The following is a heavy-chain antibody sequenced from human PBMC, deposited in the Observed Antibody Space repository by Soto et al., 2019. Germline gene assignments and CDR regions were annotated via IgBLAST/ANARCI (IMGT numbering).Heavy chain of an antibody. V-gene: IGHV3-23*01. CDR3: AKGRSYYYYYGVDV. CDR2: IIDSGGST. J-gene: IGHJ6*02. CDR1: VCTDSSSG. Sequence: GVLRLSCAGPVCTDSSSGMGWVRQAPGKGLEWVSDIIDSGGSTYYADSVKGRFTISRDNSKSTLYLQMDSLRAEDTALYYCAKGRSYYYYYGVDVWGQGTTVSVSS.